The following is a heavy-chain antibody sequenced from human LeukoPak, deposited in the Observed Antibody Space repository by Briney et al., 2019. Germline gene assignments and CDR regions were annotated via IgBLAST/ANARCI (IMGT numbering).Heavy chain of an antibody. V-gene: IGHV3-33*01. CDR2: MWNDGTNK. Sequence: GTSLRLSCEASGFAFSHYGMHWVRQAPGKGLEWSALMWNDGTNKDYADSVKGRFTISRDNSKNTLFLQMNSLRAEDTAVYYCARGIGYFDYWGQGTLVTVSS. CDR3: ARGIGYFDY. CDR1: GFAFSHYG. J-gene: IGHJ4*02. D-gene: IGHD2/OR15-2a*01.